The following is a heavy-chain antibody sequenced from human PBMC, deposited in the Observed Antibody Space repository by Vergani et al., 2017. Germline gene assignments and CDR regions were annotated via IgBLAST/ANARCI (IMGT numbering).Heavy chain of an antibody. CDR2: IFYSGTT. CDR1: GGSISSGDHC. Sequence: QVQLQESGPGVVKPSQTLSLTCAVSGGSISSGDHCWTWIRQRPGKGLEWLGYIFYSGTTYENPSLRSRLTISVDTSQNQFSLKLRSVTAADTAVYYCARVDTQVPATSHFYYMDVWGKGTTVVVSS. D-gene: IGHD6-25*01. J-gene: IGHJ6*03. V-gene: IGHV4-31*11. CDR3: ARVDTQVPATSHFYYMDV.